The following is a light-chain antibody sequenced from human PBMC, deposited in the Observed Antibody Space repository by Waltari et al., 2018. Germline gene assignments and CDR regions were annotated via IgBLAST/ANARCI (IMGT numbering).Light chain of an antibody. Sequence: QSALTQPASVSGSPGQSITISCTGTSRDVGAYTYISWYQQHPGKVPKVMIFDVSNRPSGGSNRFSGSKSGNTASLTISGLQAEDEADYYCTSYTSRNTLVFGSGTKVTVL. CDR3: TSYTSRNTLV. CDR2: DVS. V-gene: IGLV2-14*03. CDR1: SRDVGAYTY. J-gene: IGLJ1*01.